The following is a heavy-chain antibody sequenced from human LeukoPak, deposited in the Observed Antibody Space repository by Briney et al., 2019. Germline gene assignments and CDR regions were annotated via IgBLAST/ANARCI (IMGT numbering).Heavy chain of an antibody. Sequence: AGSLRLPCAASGFTFSYAYMNWVRQAPGKGPEWVGRIKSKGDGGTTDYAAPVKGRFIISRDDSKNMLYLQMNSLTTEDTAVYYCTTVTMVRGINWGEGTLVTVSS. V-gene: IGHV3-15*01. CDR1: GFTFSYAY. CDR2: IKSKGDGGTT. J-gene: IGHJ4*02. D-gene: IGHD3-10*01. CDR3: TTVTMVRGIN.